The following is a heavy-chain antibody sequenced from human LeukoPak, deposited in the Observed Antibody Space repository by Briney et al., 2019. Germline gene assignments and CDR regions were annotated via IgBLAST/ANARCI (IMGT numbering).Heavy chain of an antibody. Sequence: ASMKVSCKASGYTFSRYGITWVRQAPGQGLEWMGWITAYDGNTNFAQNFQARVTMTTDTSTNTAYMELRSLRSDDTAVYYCAKGSSGYSGYAALAGYWGQGTLVTVSS. CDR2: ITAYDGNT. J-gene: IGHJ4*02. CDR3: AKGSSGYSGYAALAGY. V-gene: IGHV1-18*01. D-gene: IGHD5-12*01. CDR1: GYTFSRYG.